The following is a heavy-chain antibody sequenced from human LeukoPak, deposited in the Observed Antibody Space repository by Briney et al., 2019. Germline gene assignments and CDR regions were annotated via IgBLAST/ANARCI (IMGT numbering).Heavy chain of an antibody. CDR3: AKDSEIAAAGLNFDY. V-gene: IGHV3-9*01. Sequence: GGSLRLSCAASGFTFDDYAMHWVRQAPGKGPEWVSGISWNSGSIGYADSVKGRFTISRDNAKNSLYLQMNSLRAEDTALYYCAKDSEIAAAGLNFDYWGQGTLVTVSS. CDR1: GFTFDDYA. CDR2: ISWNSGSI. D-gene: IGHD6-13*01. J-gene: IGHJ4*02.